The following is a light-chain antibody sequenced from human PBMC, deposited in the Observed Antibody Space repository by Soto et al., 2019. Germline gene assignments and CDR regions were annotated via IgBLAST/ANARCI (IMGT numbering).Light chain of an antibody. J-gene: IGKJ1*01. CDR3: QQYGGSPRT. CDR1: QSVSSSN. V-gene: IGKV3-20*01. Sequence: EIVWTQSPGTLSLSPGERATLSCRASQSVSSSNLAWYQQKPGQAPRLLIYGASRRATGIPDRFSGSGSGTDFTLTISRLEPEDFSVYYCQQYGGSPRTFGQGTKVELQ. CDR2: GAS.